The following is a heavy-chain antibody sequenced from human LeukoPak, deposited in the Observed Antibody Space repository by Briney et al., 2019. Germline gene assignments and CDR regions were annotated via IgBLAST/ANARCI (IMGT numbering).Heavy chain of an antibody. CDR1: GDSISSSDYY. CDR2: IHSSGNI. J-gene: IGHJ4*02. V-gene: IGHV4-39*06. Sequence: SETLSLTCTVSGDSISSSDYYWGWIRQPPGKGLEWIGSIHSSGNIYYNPSLKSRVTISLDTSNNQFTLRLFSVSAADTAVYYCARGRYNSKTDFDYWGQGTLVTVSS. CDR3: ARGRYNSKTDFDY. D-gene: IGHD3-16*02.